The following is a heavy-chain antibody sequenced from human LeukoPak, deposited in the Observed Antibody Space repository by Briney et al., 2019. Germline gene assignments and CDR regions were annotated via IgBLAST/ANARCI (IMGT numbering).Heavy chain of an antibody. V-gene: IGHV4-39*07. Sequence: PSETLSLTCTVSGGSISSSSYYWGWIRQPPGKELEWIGSIYYSGSTYYNPSLKSRVTISVDTSKNQFSLKLSSVTAADTAVYYCARAELSIDAFDIWGQGTMVTVSS. CDR2: IYYSGST. J-gene: IGHJ3*02. CDR3: ARAELSIDAFDI. CDR1: GGSISSSSYY. D-gene: IGHD5/OR15-5a*01.